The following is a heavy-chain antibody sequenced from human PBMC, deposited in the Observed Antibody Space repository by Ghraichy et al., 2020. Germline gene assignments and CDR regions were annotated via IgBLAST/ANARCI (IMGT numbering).Heavy chain of an antibody. D-gene: IGHD1-14*01. V-gene: IGHV3-21*01. CDR1: GFTLTTYN. CDR2: ISSSRTYI. CDR3: GRLSLTNWYFDL. J-gene: IGHJ2*01. Sequence: GGSLRLSCAASGFTLTTYNINWVRQAPGKGLEWVSSISSSRTYIYYADSVKGRFTISRDNAKNSVYLQMNSLRAEDTAVYYCGRLSLTNWYFDLWGRGTLVTVSP.